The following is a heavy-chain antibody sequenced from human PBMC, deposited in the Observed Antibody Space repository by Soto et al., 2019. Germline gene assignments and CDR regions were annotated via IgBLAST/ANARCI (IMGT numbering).Heavy chain of an antibody. CDR3: AASCVGCGGFNYYGMDV. Sequence: QVQLQESGPGLVKPSQTLSLTCTVSGGSISSGGYYWSWIRQHPGKGLEWIGYIYYSGSTYYNPSLKSRVTISVDTSKNQFSLKLSSVTAADTAVHYCAASCVGCGGFNYYGMDVWGQGTTVTVSS. J-gene: IGHJ6*02. V-gene: IGHV4-31*03. D-gene: IGHD2-21*01. CDR2: IYYSGST. CDR1: GGSISSGGYY.